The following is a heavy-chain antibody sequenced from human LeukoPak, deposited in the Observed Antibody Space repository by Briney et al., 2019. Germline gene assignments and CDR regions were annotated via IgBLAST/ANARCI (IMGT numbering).Heavy chain of an antibody. V-gene: IGHV4-4*07. D-gene: IGHD1/OR15-1a*01. Sequence: PSETLSLTCTVSGGSISNYYWIWIRQPAGKGLEWIGRINTSGSTDYNPSLKSRVTMSVDTSKNQFSLNLRSLTAADTAVYYCARSRGTTLATRFDYWGQGTLVTVSS. CDR3: ARSRGTTLATRFDY. J-gene: IGHJ4*02. CDR1: GGSISNYY. CDR2: INTSGST.